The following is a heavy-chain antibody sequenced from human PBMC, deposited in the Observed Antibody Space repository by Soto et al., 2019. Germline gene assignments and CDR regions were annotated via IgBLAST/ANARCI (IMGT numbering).Heavy chain of an antibody. J-gene: IGHJ6*02. Sequence: GASVKVSCKASGYTFTDFYMHWVRQAPGQGLEWMGWINPNSGGVNYAQRFQGWVTMTRDTSISTAYMDLSGLTSEDTAVYYCARGNGCSSNSCYLYYGMDVWGQGTTVTVSS. CDR2: INPNSGGV. CDR1: GYTFTDFY. D-gene: IGHD2-2*01. V-gene: IGHV1-2*04. CDR3: ARGNGCSSNSCYLYYGMDV.